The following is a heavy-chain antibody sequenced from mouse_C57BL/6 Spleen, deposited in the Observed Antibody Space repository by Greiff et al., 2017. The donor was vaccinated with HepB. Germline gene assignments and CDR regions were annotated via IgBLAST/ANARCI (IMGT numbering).Heavy chain of an antibody. CDR3: ARGYYGSSYFDY. CDR2: IDPSDSET. J-gene: IGHJ2*01. Sequence: QVQLKQSGAELVRPGSSVKLSCKASGYTFTSYWMHWVKQRPIQGLEWIGNIDPSDSETHYNQKFKDKATLTVDKSSSTAYMQLSSLTSEDSAVYYCARGYYGSSYFDYWGQGTTLTVSS. D-gene: IGHD1-1*01. V-gene: IGHV1-52*01. CDR1: GYTFTSYW.